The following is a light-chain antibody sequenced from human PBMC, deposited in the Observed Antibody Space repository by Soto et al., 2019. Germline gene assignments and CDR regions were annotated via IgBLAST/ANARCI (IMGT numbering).Light chain of an antibody. CDR1: QSISTY. CDR3: QQRLNWPPLT. Sequence: EVVLTQSPATLSLSPGERATLSCRASQSISTYLVWYQQKPGQAPRLLIYDASNRATGIPDRFSGSGSGTDFTLTISSLEPEDFAVYYCQQRLNWPPLTFGGGTKVEIK. CDR2: DAS. V-gene: IGKV3-11*01. J-gene: IGKJ4*01.